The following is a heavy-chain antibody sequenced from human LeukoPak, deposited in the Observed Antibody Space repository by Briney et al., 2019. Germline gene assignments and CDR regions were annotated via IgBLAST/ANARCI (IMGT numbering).Heavy chain of an antibody. J-gene: IGHJ5*02. CDR1: GFTFSIYA. D-gene: IGHD3-3*01. Sequence: GGSLRLSCADSGFTFSIYAMHSVPPAPGKGLEYVSAICSNGGRTYYANSVKGRFTISRDNSKNTLYLQMGSLRAEDMAVYYCARGYDFWSGYPTLDPWGQGTLVTVSS. CDR3: ARGYDFWSGYPTLDP. CDR2: ICSNGGRT. V-gene: IGHV3-64*01.